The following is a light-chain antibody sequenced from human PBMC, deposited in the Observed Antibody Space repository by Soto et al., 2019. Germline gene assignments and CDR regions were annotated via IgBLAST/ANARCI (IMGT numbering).Light chain of an antibody. CDR1: TSDVGGYKY. CDR3: SSYTSRVTLV. CDR2: VVS. V-gene: IGLV2-14*01. Sequence: QSALTQPASVSGSPGQSITISCTGTTSDVGGYKYVSWYQQHPGKAPKLMIYVVSNRPSGVSNRFSGSKSGNTASLTISGLQAEDEADYFCSSYTSRVTLVFGGGTKVTVL. J-gene: IGLJ2*01.